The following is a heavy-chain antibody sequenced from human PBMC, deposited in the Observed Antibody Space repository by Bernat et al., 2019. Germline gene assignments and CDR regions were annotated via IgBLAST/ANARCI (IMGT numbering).Heavy chain of an antibody. D-gene: IGHD3-10*01. CDR1: GFTFDEHA. J-gene: IGHJ6*03. Sequence: EVQLVESGGGLVQSGRSLRLSCATSGFTFDEHAIHWVRQTPGKGLEWVSGISWNSVGIGYGESVKGRFTISRDDAKNSLYLQMNSLRAEDTAVYYCARDVSSMVQGVISKMYYYYYMDVWGKGTTVTVSS. V-gene: IGHV3-9*01. CDR2: ISWNSVGI. CDR3: ARDVSSMVQGVISKMYYYYYMDV.